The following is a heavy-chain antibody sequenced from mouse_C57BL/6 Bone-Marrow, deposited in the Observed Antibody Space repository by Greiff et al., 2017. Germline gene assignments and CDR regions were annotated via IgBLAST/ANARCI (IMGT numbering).Heavy chain of an antibody. CDR1: GYTFTSYW. V-gene: IGHV1-69*01. CDR2: IGPSDSYT. CDR3: ARGYYGYDFWFAY. D-gene: IGHD2-2*01. Sequence: QVKLQQPGAELVMPGASVKLSCKASGYTFTSYWMHWVQQRPGQGLEWIGEIGPSDSYTNYNQKFKGKSTLTVDKSTSTAYMQLSSLTSEDSTVYYFARGYYGYDFWFAYWGQGTLVTVSA. J-gene: IGHJ3*01.